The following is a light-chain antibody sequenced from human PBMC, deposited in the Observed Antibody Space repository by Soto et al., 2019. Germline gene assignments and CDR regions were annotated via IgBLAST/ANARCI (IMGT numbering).Light chain of an antibody. CDR2: DAS. J-gene: IGKJ2*01. CDR1: PSVSSY. CDR3: QQRSNWPLMYT. V-gene: IGKV3-11*01. Sequence: EIVLTQSPATLSLSPGERAILSCRASPSVSSYLAWYQQKPGQAPRLLIYDASNRATGIPARFSGSGSGTDFTLTISSLGPEDFAVYYCQQRSNWPLMYTFGQGTKLEIK.